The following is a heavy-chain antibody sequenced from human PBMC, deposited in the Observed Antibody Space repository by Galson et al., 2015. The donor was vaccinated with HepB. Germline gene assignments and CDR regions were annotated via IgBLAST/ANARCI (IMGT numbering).Heavy chain of an antibody. J-gene: IGHJ3*02. CDR1: GFTFSSYS. CDR3: ARDSLDSSGYQDAFDI. V-gene: IGHV3-21*01. Sequence: SLRLSCAAPGFTFSSYSMNWVRQAPGKGLEWVSSISSSSSYIYYADSVKGRFTISRDNAKNSLYLQMNSLRAEDTAVYYCARDSLDSSGYQDAFDIWGQGTMVTVSS. D-gene: IGHD3-22*01. CDR2: ISSSSSYI.